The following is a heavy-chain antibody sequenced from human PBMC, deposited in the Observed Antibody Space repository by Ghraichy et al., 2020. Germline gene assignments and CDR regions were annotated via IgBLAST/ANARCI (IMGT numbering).Heavy chain of an antibody. J-gene: IGHJ4*02. Sequence: SETLSLTCTVSGGSISSSSYYWGWIRQPPGKGLEWIGSIYYSGSTYYNPSLKSRVTISVDTSKNQFSLKLSSVTAADTAVYYCARQAYYYDSSGYYQLDYWGQGTLVTVSS. D-gene: IGHD3-22*01. CDR1: GGSISSSSYY. CDR2: IYYSGST. V-gene: IGHV4-39*01. CDR3: ARQAYYYDSSGYYQLDY.